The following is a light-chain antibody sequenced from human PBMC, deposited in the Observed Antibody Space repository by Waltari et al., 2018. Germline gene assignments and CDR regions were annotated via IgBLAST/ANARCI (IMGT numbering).Light chain of an antibody. V-gene: IGKV1-39*01. CDR1: QNINNY. CDR2: GAS. J-gene: IGKJ4*01. CDR3: QQSYTTPLT. Sequence: DIQMTQSPSSLSASVGDRVTITCRASQNINNYSNWYQQKPGKAPKLLIYGASNLQSGVPSRFSGSGSGADFTLTISSLQPGDFATYHCQQSYTTPLTFGGGTKVEIK.